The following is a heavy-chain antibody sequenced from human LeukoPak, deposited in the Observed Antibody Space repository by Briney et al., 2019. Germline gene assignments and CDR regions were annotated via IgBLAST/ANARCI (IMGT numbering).Heavy chain of an antibody. J-gene: IGHJ6*04. D-gene: IGHD3-10*02. Sequence: GGSLRLSCAASGFTFSSYEMNWVRQAPGKGLEWVSYISSSGSTIYYADSVKGRFTISRDNAKNTLYLQVNSLRAEDTAVYYCAELGITMIGGVWGKGTTVTISS. CDR1: GFTFSSYE. CDR3: AELGITMIGGV. CDR2: ISSSGSTI. V-gene: IGHV3-48*03.